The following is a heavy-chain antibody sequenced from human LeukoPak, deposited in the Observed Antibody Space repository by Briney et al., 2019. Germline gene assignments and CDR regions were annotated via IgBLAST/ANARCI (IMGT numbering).Heavy chain of an antibody. CDR2: IYYSGST. V-gene: IGHV4-39*01. CDR3: ARHGYYDRSGYYSSFDY. J-gene: IGHJ4*02. Sequence: SETLSLTCTVSGGSIGSSTYYWGWIRQPPGKGLEWLGSIYYSGSTYYNPSIKSRVTISVDTSKNQFSLKRSSVTATDTAVYYCARHGYYDRSGYYSSFDYWGQGTLVTVSS. D-gene: IGHD3-22*01. CDR1: GGSIGSSTYY.